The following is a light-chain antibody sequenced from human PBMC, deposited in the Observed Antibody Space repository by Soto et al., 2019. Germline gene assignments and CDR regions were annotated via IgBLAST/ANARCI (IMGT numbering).Light chain of an antibody. Sequence: QSVLTQPPSVSGAPGQRVSISCTGSTSNIGAPYDVHWYQHLPGTAPKLLIYGDNNRPSGVPDRFSGSKSGTSASLAITRLQAEDEADYYCQSYDISLHNYVFVTGTKVIVL. V-gene: IGLV1-40*01. CDR1: TSNIGAPYD. J-gene: IGLJ1*01. CDR3: QSYDISLHNYV. CDR2: GDN.